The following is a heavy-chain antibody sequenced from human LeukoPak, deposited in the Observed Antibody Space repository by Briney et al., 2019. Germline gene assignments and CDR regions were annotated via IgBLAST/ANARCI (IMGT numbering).Heavy chain of an antibody. CDR3: ARYYYDSDGFYIPPV. Sequence: SETLSLTCTVSGVSISSDDYSWSWIRQPPGKGLEWIGYIYHSGSASYNPSLKSRISMSVDMSKNQFSLRLSSVTAADTAVYYRARYYYDSDGFYIPPVWGQGTLVTVSS. V-gene: IGHV4-30-2*01. CDR2: IYHSGSA. J-gene: IGHJ4*02. D-gene: IGHD3-22*01. CDR1: GVSISSDDYS.